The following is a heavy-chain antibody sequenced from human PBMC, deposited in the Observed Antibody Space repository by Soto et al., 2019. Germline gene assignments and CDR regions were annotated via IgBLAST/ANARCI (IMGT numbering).Heavy chain of an antibody. CDR1: GGSISSGGYY. V-gene: IGHV4-31*03. D-gene: IGHD6-13*01. CDR2: IYYSGST. J-gene: IGHJ5*02. CDR3: ARWVSSSWYQENWFDP. Sequence: SETLSLTCTVSGGSISSGGYYWSWIRQHPGKGLEWIGYIYYSGSTYYNPSLKSRVTISVDTSKNQFSLKLSPVTAADTAVYYCARWVSSSWYQENWFDPWGQGTLVTVSS.